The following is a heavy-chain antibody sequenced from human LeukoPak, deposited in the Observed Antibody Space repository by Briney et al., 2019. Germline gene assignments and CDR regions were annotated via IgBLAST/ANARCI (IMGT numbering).Heavy chain of an antibody. CDR3: ARQRHIVAVPGSFDI. CDR2: IYHSGTT. V-gene: IGHV4-38-2*01. CDR1: GYSISSGYY. J-gene: IGHJ3*02. Sequence: SETLSLTCAVSGYSISSGYYWGWVRQPPGKGLEWIGNIYHSGTTYYNPSLKSRVTISVDTSKNQFSLKLTSVTAADTAVYYRARQRHIVAVPGSFDIWGQGTMVTVSS. D-gene: IGHD2-2*01.